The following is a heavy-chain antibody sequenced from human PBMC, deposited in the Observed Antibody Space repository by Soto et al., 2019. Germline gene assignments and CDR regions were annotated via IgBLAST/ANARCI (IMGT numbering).Heavy chain of an antibody. Sequence: SETLSLTCTVSGGCIWVCIRQSPDKGLEWIGYIYNSGRYNYNPSLESRLTISIDTSKNQFSLRLASVTAADTAVYYCARTLPNRQLFDSWSQGTLVTVSS. CDR2: IYNSGRY. J-gene: IGHJ4*02. D-gene: IGHD1-1*01. CDR1: GGCI. V-gene: IGHV4-59*01. CDR3: ARTLPNRQLFDS.